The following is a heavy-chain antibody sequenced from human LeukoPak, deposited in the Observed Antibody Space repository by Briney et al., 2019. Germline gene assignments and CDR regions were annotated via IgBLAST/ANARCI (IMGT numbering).Heavy chain of an antibody. CDR3: AREIITLGPGFDY. J-gene: IGHJ4*02. V-gene: IGHV3-48*03. D-gene: IGHD1-20*01. CDR2: ISSSGSTI. Sequence: GGSLRLSCAASGFTFSSYEMNWVRQAPGKGLEWVSYISSSGSTIYYAGSVKGRFTISRDNAKNSLYLQMNSLRAEDTAVYYCAREIITLGPGFDYWGQGTLVTVSS. CDR1: GFTFSSYE.